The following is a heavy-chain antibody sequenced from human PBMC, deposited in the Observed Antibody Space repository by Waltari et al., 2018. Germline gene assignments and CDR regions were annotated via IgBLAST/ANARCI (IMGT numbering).Heavy chain of an antibody. Sequence: EVQLVESGGGLVPPGGSLRLSCAASGFTFPNYWLSWVRQAPGKGRGGVDNREQEGMKKDDVDSLKGRFTISRDNAKNSVFLQMNSRGAEDTAVYYCARIGYSSSSFDYWGQERWSPSPQ. CDR3: ARIGYSSSSFDY. CDR1: GFTFPNYW. D-gene: IGHD6-13*01. J-gene: IGHJ4*01. V-gene: IGHV3-7*03. CDR2: REQEGMKK.